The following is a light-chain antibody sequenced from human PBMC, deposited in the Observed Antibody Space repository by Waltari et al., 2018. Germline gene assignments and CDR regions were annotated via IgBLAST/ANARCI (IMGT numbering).Light chain of an antibody. Sequence: DIVMTQSPDSQAVSLGERATINCKSSQRVLYSSHNKDYLAWYQQKPGQPPKLLIYWASTRESGVPDRFSGSGSGTDFTLTISSLQAEDVAVYYCQQYYSTPLTFGGGTKVEIK. CDR1: QRVLYSSHNKDY. CDR3: QQYYSTPLT. V-gene: IGKV4-1*01. J-gene: IGKJ4*01. CDR2: WAS.